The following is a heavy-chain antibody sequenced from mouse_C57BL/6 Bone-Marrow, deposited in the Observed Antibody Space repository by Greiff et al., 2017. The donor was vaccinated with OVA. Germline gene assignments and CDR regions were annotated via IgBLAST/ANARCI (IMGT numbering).Heavy chain of an antibody. J-gene: IGHJ2*01. CDR3: TSYGNFDY. CDR1: GFNIKDDY. V-gene: IGHV14-4*01. Sequence: EVQLQQSGAELVRPGASVKLSCTASGFNIKDDYMHWVKQRPEQGLEWIGWIDPEKGDTEYASKFQGKATRTADTSSHTAYLQLSSLTSEDTAVYYCTSYGNFDYWGQGTTLTVSS. CDR2: IDPEKGDT. D-gene: IGHD2-1*01.